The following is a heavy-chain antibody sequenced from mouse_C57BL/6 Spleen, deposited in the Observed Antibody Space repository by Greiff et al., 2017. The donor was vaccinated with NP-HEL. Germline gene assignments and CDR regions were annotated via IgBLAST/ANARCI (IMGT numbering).Heavy chain of an antibody. CDR3: ARSGGYSNYWYFDV. V-gene: IGHV1-82*01. CDR1: GYAFSSSW. Sequence: QVQLQQSGPELVKPGASVKISCKASGYAFSSSWMNWVKQRPGKGLEWIGRIYPGDGDTNYNGKFKGKATLTADKSSSTAYMQLSSLTSEDSAVYFCARSGGYSNYWYFDVWGTGTTVTVSS. J-gene: IGHJ1*03. CDR2: IYPGDGDT. D-gene: IGHD2-5*01.